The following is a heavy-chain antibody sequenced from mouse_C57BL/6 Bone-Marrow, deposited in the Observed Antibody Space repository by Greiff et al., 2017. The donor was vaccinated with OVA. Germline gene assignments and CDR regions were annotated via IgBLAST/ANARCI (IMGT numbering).Heavy chain of an antibody. CDR1: GYSFTGYY. CDR2: INPSTGGT. Sequence: VQLLQSGPELVKPGASVKISCKASGYSFTGYYMNWVKQSPEKSLEWIGEINPSTGGTTYNQKFKAKATLTVDKSSSTAYMQLKSLTSEDSAVYYCARRYYSNYVDWYFDVWGTGTTVTVSS. J-gene: IGHJ1*03. D-gene: IGHD2-5*01. V-gene: IGHV1-42*01. CDR3: ARRYYSNYVDWYFDV.